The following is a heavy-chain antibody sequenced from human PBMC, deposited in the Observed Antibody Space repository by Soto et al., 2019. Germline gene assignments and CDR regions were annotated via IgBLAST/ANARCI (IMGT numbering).Heavy chain of an antibody. CDR3: AKDTGYSFGYPGALRYFDY. Sequence: GGSLRLSCAASGFTFSIYAMSWFRQAPGKGLGWVSVISGSGGSTYYADSVKGRFTISRDNSKNTLFLQMNSLRAEDTAVYYCAKDTGYSFGYPGALRYFDYWGQGTLVTVSS. D-gene: IGHD5-18*01. J-gene: IGHJ4*02. V-gene: IGHV3-23*01. CDR2: ISGSGGST. CDR1: GFTFSIYA.